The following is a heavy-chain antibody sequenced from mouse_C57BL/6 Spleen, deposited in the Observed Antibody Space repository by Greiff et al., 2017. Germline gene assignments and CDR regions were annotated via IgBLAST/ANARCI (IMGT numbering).Heavy chain of an antibody. CDR2: IDPETGGT. CDR3: TRYGYGSSRYYAMDY. V-gene: IGHV1-15*01. D-gene: IGHD1-1*01. Sequence: VKLQESGAELVRPGASVTLSCKASGYTFTDYEMHWVKQTPVHGLEWIGAIDPETGGTAYNQKFKGKAILTADKSSSTAYMELRSLTSEDSAVYYCTRYGYGSSRYYAMDYWGQGTSVTVSS. J-gene: IGHJ4*01. CDR1: GYTFTDYE.